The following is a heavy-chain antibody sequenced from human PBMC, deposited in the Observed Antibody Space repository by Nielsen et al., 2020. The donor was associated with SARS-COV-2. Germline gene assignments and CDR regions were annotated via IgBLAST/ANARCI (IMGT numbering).Heavy chain of an antibody. CDR1: GFTFSSYS. Sequence: GGSLRLSCAASGFTFSSYSMNWVRQAPGKGLEWVSSISSSSSYIYYADSVKGRFTISRDNAKNSLYLQMNSLRAEDTALYYCAKFPSRLVLFDIWGQGTMVTVSS. CDR2: ISSSSSYI. V-gene: IGHV3-21*04. D-gene: IGHD3-16*01. CDR3: AKFPSRLVLFDI. J-gene: IGHJ3*02.